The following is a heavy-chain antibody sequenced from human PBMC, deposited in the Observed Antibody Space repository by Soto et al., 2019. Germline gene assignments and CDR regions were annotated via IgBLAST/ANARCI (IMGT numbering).Heavy chain of an antibody. J-gene: IGHJ4*02. CDR2: ISSSSSYI. CDR1: GFTFSSYS. Sequence: EVQLVESGGGLVKPGGSLGLSCAASGFTFSSYSMNWVRQAPGKGLEWVSSISSSSSYIYYADSVKGRFTISRDNAKNSLYLQMNSLRAEDTAVYYCARTLIAVAGILNYWGQGTLVTVSS. V-gene: IGHV3-21*01. D-gene: IGHD6-19*01. CDR3: ARTLIAVAGILNY.